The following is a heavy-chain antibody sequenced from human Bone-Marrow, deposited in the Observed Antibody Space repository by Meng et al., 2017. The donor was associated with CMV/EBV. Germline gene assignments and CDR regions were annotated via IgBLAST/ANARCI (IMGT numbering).Heavy chain of an antibody. J-gene: IGHJ4*02. Sequence: GESLNISCAASGFTFSSYSMNWVPQAPGKGRELVSSISSSSNYIHYADSVKGRITNSRDNAKNSLYLQLNSLRAEDTAVYYCARTTSHCYGYWGQGTLVTVSS. D-gene: IGHD2-15*01. CDR3: ARTTSHCYGY. CDR2: ISSSSNYI. CDR1: GFTFSSYS. V-gene: IGHV3-21*01.